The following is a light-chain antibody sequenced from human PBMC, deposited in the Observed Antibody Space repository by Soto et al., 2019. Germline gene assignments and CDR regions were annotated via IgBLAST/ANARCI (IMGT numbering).Light chain of an antibody. CDR1: QSVSSTS. CDR3: QHYGSSRWT. J-gene: IGKJ1*01. Sequence: LLTQSPGTLSLSPGEGGALSCRASQSVSSTSLAWYQQKAGQAPRLLIYGASNRAAGIPDRFSGSGSGADLTLTITRLEPEDSAVYYCQHYGSSRWTFGQGTKVEVK. CDR2: GAS. V-gene: IGKV3-20*01.